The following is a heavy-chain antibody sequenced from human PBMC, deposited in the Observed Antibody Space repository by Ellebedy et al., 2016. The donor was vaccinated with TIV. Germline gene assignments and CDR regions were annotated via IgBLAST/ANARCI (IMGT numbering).Heavy chain of an antibody. CDR3: ARGTGPTHWRIDY. Sequence: GGSLRLSCAASGFTFSGYSMHWVRQTPGKGLELISYITNSSSSISYSDSVTGRFTISRDNGKNSLFLQMDSLRVEDTAVYYCARGTGPTHWRIDYWGQGTLVTVSS. D-gene: IGHD1-1*01. V-gene: IGHV3-48*01. J-gene: IGHJ4*02. CDR1: GFTFSGYS. CDR2: ITNSSSSI.